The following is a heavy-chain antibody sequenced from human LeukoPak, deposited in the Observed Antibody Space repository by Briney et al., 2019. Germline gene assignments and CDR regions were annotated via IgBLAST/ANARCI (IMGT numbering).Heavy chain of an antibody. Sequence: GGSLRLSCATSGFTFSSYAISWVRQAPGKGLEWVSAISGSGGSTYYADSVKGRFTISRDNSKNTLYLQMNSLRAEDTAVYYCAKTKLGYCSGGSCYSRHYRLDYWGQGTLVTVSS. CDR3: AKTKLGYCSGGSCYSRHYRLDY. V-gene: IGHV3-23*01. CDR1: GFTFSSYA. J-gene: IGHJ4*02. D-gene: IGHD2-15*01. CDR2: ISGSGGST.